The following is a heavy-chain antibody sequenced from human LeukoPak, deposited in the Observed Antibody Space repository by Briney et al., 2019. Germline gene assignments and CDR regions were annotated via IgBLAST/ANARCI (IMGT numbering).Heavy chain of an antibody. J-gene: IGHJ4*02. CDR1: TFTKAW. CDR3: TTEYFGGFEY. CDR2: VKNRGDGRTT. Sequence: GGSLRLSCVVSTFTKAWMNWVRQAPGKGLEWVGRVKNRGDGRTTDYAAPVKGRFIISRDDSKKTVYLQMDSLKTEVTAVYFCTTEYFGGFEYWGQGTLVTVSS. D-gene: IGHD3-16*01. V-gene: IGHV3-15*07.